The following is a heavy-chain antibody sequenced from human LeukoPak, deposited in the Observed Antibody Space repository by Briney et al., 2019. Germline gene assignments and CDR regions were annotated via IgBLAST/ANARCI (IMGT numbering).Heavy chain of an antibody. CDR1: GYTFTSYG. CDR3: ARDRSGAAQPGGWFDP. J-gene: IGHJ5*02. CDR2: ISAYNGNT. V-gene: IGHV1-18*01. D-gene: IGHD6-6*01. Sequence: GASVKVSCKASGYTFTSYGISWVRQAPGQGLEWMGWISAYNGNTNYAQKLQGRVTMTTDTSTSTAYMELRSLRSDDTAVYYCARDRSGAAQPGGWFDPWGQGTLVTVSS.